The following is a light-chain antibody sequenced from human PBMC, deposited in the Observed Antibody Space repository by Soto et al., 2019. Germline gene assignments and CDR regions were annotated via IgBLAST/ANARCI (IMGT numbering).Light chain of an antibody. V-gene: IGLV2-23*01. CDR3: CLYVGGRTYL. J-gene: IGLJ1*01. Sequence: QSVLTQPASVSGSPGQSITISCTGTVGLVSWYQQHPGKVPKLIIYDDTKRPSGISSRFSGSKSGNTASLTISGLQTEDEADYYCCLYVGGRTYLFGTGTKVNV. CDR1: VGL. CDR2: DDT.